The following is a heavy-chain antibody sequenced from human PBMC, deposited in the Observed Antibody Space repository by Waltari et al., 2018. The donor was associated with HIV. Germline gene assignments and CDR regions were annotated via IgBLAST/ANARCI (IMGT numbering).Heavy chain of an antibody. Sequence: EVHLVESGGGLVQHGGSLSLSGAASGFTFSGAYMPWVRQAPGKGLLWVALINDDGSSTNYAETAKGRFTISRDNANNTLYLQMNSLAENDTAVYYCVRESYYDSSGDPRAFDMWGQGTTVTVSS. CDR1: GFTFSGAY. CDR2: INDDGSST. CDR3: VRESYYDSSGDPRAFDM. V-gene: IGHV3-74*01. J-gene: IGHJ3*02. D-gene: IGHD3-22*01.